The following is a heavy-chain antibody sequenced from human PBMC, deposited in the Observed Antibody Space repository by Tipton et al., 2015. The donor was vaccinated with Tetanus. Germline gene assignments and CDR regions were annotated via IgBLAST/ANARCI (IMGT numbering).Heavy chain of an antibody. CDR2: INHRGGT. Sequence: TLSLTCAVSGGSFSGFYWSWIRQPPGKGLEWIGEINHRGGTSYNPSLKSRVTISVDTSKNQFSLKLSSVTAADTAVYYCARDPAVLRFLEWLPDWYFALWGRGALVTVSS. J-gene: IGHJ2*01. CDR1: GGSFSGFY. V-gene: IGHV4-34*09. CDR3: ARDPAVLRFLEWLPDWYFAL. D-gene: IGHD3-3*01.